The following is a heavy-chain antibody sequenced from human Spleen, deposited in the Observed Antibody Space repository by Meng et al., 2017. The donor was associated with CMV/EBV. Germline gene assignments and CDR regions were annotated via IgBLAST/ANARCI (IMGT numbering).Heavy chain of an antibody. Sequence: QLQLEEPGPGLVKPSETLSLTCTVSGGSISSSSYYWGWIRQPPGKGLEWIGSIYYSGSTYRNPSLKSRVTISVDTSKNQFSLKLSSVTAADTAVYYCARHKAYYYGSGSYLNWFDPWGQGTLVTVSS. CDR3: ARHKAYYYGSGSYLNWFDP. J-gene: IGHJ5*02. CDR1: GGSISSSSYY. V-gene: IGHV4-39*01. CDR2: IYYSGST. D-gene: IGHD3-10*01.